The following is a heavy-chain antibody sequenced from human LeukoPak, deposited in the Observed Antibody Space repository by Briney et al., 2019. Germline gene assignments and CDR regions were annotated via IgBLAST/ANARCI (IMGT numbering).Heavy chain of an antibody. CDR2: ISAYNGNT. J-gene: IGHJ4*02. Sequence: ASVKVSCKASGYTFTGYYMHRVRQAPGQGLEWMGWISAYNGNTNYAQKLQGRVTMTTDTSTSTAYMELRSLRSDDTAVYYCARDRSVGANDYWGQGTLVTVSS. CDR1: GYTFTGYY. CDR3: ARDRSVGANDY. V-gene: IGHV1-18*04. D-gene: IGHD1-26*01.